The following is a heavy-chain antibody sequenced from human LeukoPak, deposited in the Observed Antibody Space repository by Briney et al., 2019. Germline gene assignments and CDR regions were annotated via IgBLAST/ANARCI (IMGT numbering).Heavy chain of an antibody. CDR3: ARADEWLVLFDY. V-gene: IGHV1-2*06. J-gene: IGHJ4*02. D-gene: IGHD6-19*01. Sequence: GASVKVSCKASGYTFTGYYMHWVRQAPGQGLGWMGRINPNSGGTNYAQKFQGRVTMTRDTSISTAYMELSRLRSDDTAVYYCARADEWLVLFDYWGQGTLVTVSS. CDR2: INPNSGGT. CDR1: GYTFTGYY.